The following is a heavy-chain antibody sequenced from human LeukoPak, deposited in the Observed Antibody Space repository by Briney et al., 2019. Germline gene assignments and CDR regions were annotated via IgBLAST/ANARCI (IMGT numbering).Heavy chain of an antibody. D-gene: IGHD3-10*01. CDR1: GGSISSYY. V-gene: IGHV4-59*12. J-gene: IGHJ4*02. CDR2: IYYSGST. Sequence: SSETLSLTCTVSGGSISSYYWSWIRQPPGKGLEWIGYIYYSGSTNYNPSLKSRVTISVDKSKNQFSLKLSSVTAADTAVYYCARKYYYSSGSSKGLDYWGQGTLVTVSS. CDR3: ARKYYYSSGSSKGLDY.